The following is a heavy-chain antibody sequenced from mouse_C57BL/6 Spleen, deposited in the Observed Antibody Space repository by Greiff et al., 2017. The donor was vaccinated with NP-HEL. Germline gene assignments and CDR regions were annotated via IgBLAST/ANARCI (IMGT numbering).Heavy chain of an antibody. CDR2: IHPNSGST. CDR1: GYTFTSYW. Sequence: QVQLKQPGAELVKPGASVKLSCKASGYTFTSYWMHWVKQRPGQGLEWIGMIHPNSGSTNYNEKFKSKATLTVDKSSSTAYMQLSSLTSEDSAVYYCARSDYGSRDWFAYWGQGTLVTVSA. V-gene: IGHV1-64*01. J-gene: IGHJ3*01. D-gene: IGHD1-1*01. CDR3: ARSDYGSRDWFAY.